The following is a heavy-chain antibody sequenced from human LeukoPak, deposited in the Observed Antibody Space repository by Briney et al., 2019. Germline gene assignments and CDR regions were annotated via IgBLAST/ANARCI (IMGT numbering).Heavy chain of an antibody. J-gene: IGHJ5*02. V-gene: IGHV4-34*01. CDR1: GGSFSGYY. CDR2: INHSGST. Sequence: SETLSLTCAVYGGSFSGYYWSWIRQPPGKGLEWIGEINHSGSTNYNPSLKSRVTISVDTSKNQFSLKLASVTAADTAIYYCAKGAGGFSYYNWFDPWGQGTLVTVSS. D-gene: IGHD5-18*01. CDR3: AKGAGGFSYYNWFDP.